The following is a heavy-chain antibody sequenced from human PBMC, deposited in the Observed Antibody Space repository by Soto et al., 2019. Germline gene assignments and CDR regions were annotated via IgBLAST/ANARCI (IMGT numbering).Heavy chain of an antibody. J-gene: IGHJ4*02. CDR1: GGTFNTYA. V-gene: IGHV1-69*01. CDR3: TRRIGSGGVIGGFDY. D-gene: IGHD3-16*02. Sequence: QVQLVQSETEVKKPGSAVRVSCKASGGTFNTYAMNWVRQAPGQGLEWMGGILPMFDRPRYAQKFQGRVTITVDEPTTTAYMELSSLRSDDTAVYYCTRRIGSGGVIGGFDYWGQGTLVTVSS. CDR2: ILPMFDRP.